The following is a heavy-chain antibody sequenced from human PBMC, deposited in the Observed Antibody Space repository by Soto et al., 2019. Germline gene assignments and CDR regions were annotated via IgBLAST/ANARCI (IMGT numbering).Heavy chain of an antibody. J-gene: IGHJ4*02. V-gene: IGHV3-23*01. Sequence: AGGSLRLSCAASGFTFSSYAMSWVRQAPGKGLEWVSAISGSGGSTYYADSVKGRFTISRDNSKNTLYLQMNSLRAEDTAVYYCAKDLSDFWSGYYTRSFDYWGQGTLVTVSS. D-gene: IGHD3-3*01. CDR3: AKDLSDFWSGYYTRSFDY. CDR1: GFTFSSYA. CDR2: ISGSGGST.